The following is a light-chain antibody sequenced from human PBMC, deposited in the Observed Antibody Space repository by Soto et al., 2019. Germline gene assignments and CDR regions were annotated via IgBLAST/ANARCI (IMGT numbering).Light chain of an antibody. CDR1: QSISNY. J-gene: IGKJ5*01. CDR2: AAS. V-gene: IGKV1-39*01. CDR3: QQSYGTPII. Sequence: DIQFTESPSFLSASVGDRVTINCRASQSISNYLNWYQQKQGKAPKLLIYAASTLQSGVPSRFSGSGSGTDFTLTISSLQPEDSATYYCQQSYGTPIIFGQGTRLEIK.